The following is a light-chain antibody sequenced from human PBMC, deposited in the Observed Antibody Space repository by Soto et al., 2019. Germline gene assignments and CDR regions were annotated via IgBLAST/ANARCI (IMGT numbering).Light chain of an antibody. CDR2: KAS. CDR1: QSISSW. J-gene: IGKJ4*01. V-gene: IGKV1-5*03. CDR3: QQYNSYPLT. Sequence: DIQMTQFPSTLSASVGDRVTITCRASQSISSWLAWYQQKPGTAPKFLIYKASNLESGVPSRFSGSGSGTEFTLTISSLQPDDFATYYCQQYNSYPLTFGGGTEVEIK.